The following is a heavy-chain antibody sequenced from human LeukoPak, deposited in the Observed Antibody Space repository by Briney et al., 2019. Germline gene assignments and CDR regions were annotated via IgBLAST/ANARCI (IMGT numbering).Heavy chain of an antibody. D-gene: IGHD1-1*01. V-gene: IGHV1-2*02. CDR2: INPNSGGT. CDR3: ARSPKPLGMERYFDY. J-gene: IGHJ4*02. Sequence: GASVKVSCKASGYTFTGYYMHWVRQAPGQGLEWMGWINPNSGGTNYAQKFQGRVTMTRDTSISTAYMELSRLRSDDTAVYYCARSPKPLGMERYFDYWGQGTLVTVSS. CDR1: GYTFTGYY.